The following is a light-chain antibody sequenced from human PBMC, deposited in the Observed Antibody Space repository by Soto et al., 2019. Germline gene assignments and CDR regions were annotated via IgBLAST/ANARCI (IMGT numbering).Light chain of an antibody. CDR1: QSVRSN. CDR3: QQYSQWPPWT. V-gene: IGKV3-15*01. J-gene: IGKJ1*01. CDR2: ETS. Sequence: EIGITQSPATVSVSPGYRATLSCRSSQSVRSNLAWYQQKPGQAPRLLIYETSTRATDIPARFSGSGSGTEFTLTINRLQSEDFAVYFCQQYSQWPPWTFGQGTKVDI.